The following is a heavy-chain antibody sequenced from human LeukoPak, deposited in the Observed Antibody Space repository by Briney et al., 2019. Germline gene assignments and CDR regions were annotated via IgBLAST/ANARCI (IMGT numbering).Heavy chain of an antibody. D-gene: IGHD1-14*01. J-gene: IGHJ4*02. Sequence: SETLSLTCTVSGGSISSHYWSWIRQPPGKGLEWIGYIYYSGSTNYNPSLKSRVTISVDTSKNQFSLKLSSVTAADTAVYYCARVADLGGMYWGQGTLVTVSS. CDR3: ARVADLGGMY. CDR1: GGSISSHY. CDR2: IYYSGST. V-gene: IGHV4-59*11.